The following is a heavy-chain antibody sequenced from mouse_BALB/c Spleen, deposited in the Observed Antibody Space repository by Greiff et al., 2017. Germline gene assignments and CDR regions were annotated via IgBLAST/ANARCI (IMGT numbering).Heavy chain of an antibody. Sequence: EVQGVESGGGLVQPGGSLKLSCAASGFTFSSYGMSWVRQTPDKRLELVATINSNGGSTYYPDSVKGRFTITRDNAKNTLYLQMSSLKSEDTAMYYCAREVRRHYYAMDYWGQGTSVTVSS. D-gene: IGHD2-14*01. V-gene: IGHV5-6-3*01. CDR3: AREVRRHYYAMDY. J-gene: IGHJ4*01. CDR2: INSNGGST. CDR1: GFTFSSYG.